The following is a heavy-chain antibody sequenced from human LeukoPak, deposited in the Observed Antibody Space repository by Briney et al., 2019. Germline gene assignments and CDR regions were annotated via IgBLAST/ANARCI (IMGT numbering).Heavy chain of an antibody. J-gene: IGHJ4*02. V-gene: IGHV3-23*01. CDR3: ARDSSHYLGSSDY. CDR2: ISESGDVT. Sequence: GGSLRLSCEASGFTFSNYPMSWVRQAPGRGLEWVSVISESGDVTHYADAMKGRFTISRDNAKNTLNLQMNSLRAEDTAIYYCARDSSHYLGSSDYWGQGTLVAVSS. D-gene: IGHD6-6*01. CDR1: GFTFSNYP.